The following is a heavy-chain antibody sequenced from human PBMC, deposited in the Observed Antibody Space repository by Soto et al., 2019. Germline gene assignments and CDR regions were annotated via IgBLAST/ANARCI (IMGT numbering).Heavy chain of an antibody. Sequence: PSETLSLTCTVPGASINNHDYYWSWIRQTPGKGLEWIGYVYYSGTTDYIPSLKSRLSMSIDKSQNQFTLTLNSVTAADTATYYCARMSYFYDKWYFDLWGRRTLVTVSS. CDR1: GASINNHDYY. V-gene: IGHV4-30-4*01. J-gene: IGHJ2*01. D-gene: IGHD3-22*01. CDR2: VYYSGTT. CDR3: ARMSYFYDKWYFDL.